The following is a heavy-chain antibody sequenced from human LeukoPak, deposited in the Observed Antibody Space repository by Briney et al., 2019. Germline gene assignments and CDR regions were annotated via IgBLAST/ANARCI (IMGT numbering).Heavy chain of an antibody. Sequence: GGSLRLSCAASGFTFSDYYMSWIRQAPGKGLEWVPYISSSGSTIYYADSVKGRFTISRDSAKNSLYLQMNSLRAEDTAVYYCARAPYYYDSSGYLYWGQGTLVTVSS. CDR1: GFTFSDYY. J-gene: IGHJ4*02. CDR2: ISSSGSTI. V-gene: IGHV3-11*01. CDR3: ARAPYYYDSSGYLY. D-gene: IGHD3-22*01.